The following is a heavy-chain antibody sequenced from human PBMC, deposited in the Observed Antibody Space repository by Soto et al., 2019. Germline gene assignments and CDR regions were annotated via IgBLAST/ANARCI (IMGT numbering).Heavy chain of an antibody. CDR1: GFTFEDYI. V-gene: IGHV3-9*01. J-gene: IGHJ1*01. CDR2: INWNGVTM. Sequence: GGSLRLSCVASGFTFEDYIMFWVRQAPGEGPEWVSSINWNGVTMYYSDSVRGRLTISRDNAKKSLYLQMKSLRPEDTAFYYCAKSVDGYNYEYFHHWGQGTLVTVSS. D-gene: IGHD5-12*01. CDR3: AKSVDGYNYEYFHH.